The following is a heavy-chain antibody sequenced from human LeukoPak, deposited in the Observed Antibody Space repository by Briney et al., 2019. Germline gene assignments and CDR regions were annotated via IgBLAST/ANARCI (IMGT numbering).Heavy chain of an antibody. V-gene: IGHV4-59*08. Sequence: SETLSLTCTVSGGSISSYYWSWIRQPPGKGLEWIGYIYYSGSTNYNPSLKSRVTISVDTSKNQFSLKLSSVTAADTAVYYCARHNNPPYCSSTSCYVGSWFDPWGQGTLVTVSS. CDR3: ARHNNPPYCSSTSCYVGSWFDP. J-gene: IGHJ5*02. D-gene: IGHD2-2*01. CDR1: GGSISSYY. CDR2: IYYSGST.